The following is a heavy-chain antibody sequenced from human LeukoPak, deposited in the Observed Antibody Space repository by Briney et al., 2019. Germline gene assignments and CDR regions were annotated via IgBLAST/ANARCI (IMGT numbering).Heavy chain of an antibody. CDR2: INPNSGGT. J-gene: IGHJ3*02. CDR3: ARAGGYSGYDNDAFDI. V-gene: IGHV1-2*02. Sequence: ASVKVSCTASGYTFTGYYMHWVRQAPGQGLEWMGWINPNSGGTNYAQKFQGRVTMTRDTSTSTAYMELSRLRSDDTAVYYCARAGGYSGYDNDAFDIWGQGTMVTVSS. CDR1: GYTFTGYY. D-gene: IGHD5-12*01.